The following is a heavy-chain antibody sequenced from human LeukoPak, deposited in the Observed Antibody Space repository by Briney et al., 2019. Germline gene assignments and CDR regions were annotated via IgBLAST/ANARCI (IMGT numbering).Heavy chain of an antibody. J-gene: IGHJ6*03. V-gene: IGHV3-30*18. D-gene: IGHD5-12*01. CDR1: GFSFSNYA. Sequence: PGGSLQLSCAASGFSFSNYAMHWVRQAPGKGLEWVAVISYDGSNKHYADSVKGRFTISRDNSKNTLYLQMKSLRAEDTAVYYCAKGGGYEAQYYYYYLDVWGKGTTVTISS. CDR2: ISYDGSNK. CDR3: AKGGGYEAQYYYYYLDV.